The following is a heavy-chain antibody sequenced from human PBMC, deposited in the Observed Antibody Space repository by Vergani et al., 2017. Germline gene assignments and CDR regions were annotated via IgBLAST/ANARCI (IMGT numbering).Heavy chain of an antibody. Sequence: QVQLQESGPGLVKPSQTLSLTCTVSGGSISSYYWSWIRQPPGKGLEWIGYIYYSGSTNYNPSLKSRVTISVDTSKNQFSLKLSSVTAADTAVYYCARGNIVVANYYFDYWGQGTLVTVSS. CDR1: GGSISSYY. V-gene: IGHV4-59*12. CDR3: ARGNIVVANYYFDY. D-gene: IGHD2-15*01. J-gene: IGHJ4*02. CDR2: IYYSGST.